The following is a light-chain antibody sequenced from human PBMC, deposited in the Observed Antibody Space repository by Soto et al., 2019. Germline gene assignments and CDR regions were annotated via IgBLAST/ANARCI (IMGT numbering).Light chain of an antibody. CDR3: QQRGSRLPT. CDR1: QSVSTS. CDR2: DAS. Sequence: EIVLAQSPATLSLSPGERATLSCRASQSVSTSLAWFQQKPGQAPRLLIYDASKRATGIPARFSGSGSGTDFTLTISSLEPEDFAVYYCQQRGSRLPTFGGGTKVE. V-gene: IGKV3-11*01. J-gene: IGKJ4*01.